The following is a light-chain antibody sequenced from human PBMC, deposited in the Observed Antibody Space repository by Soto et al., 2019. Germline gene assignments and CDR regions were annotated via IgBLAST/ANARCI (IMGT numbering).Light chain of an antibody. J-gene: IGKJ4*01. CDR3: QTYNSAPPAGT. CDR1: QGINNH. CDR2: AAS. Sequence: DFQMTQSPSSLSASVGDRVTITCRASQGINNHLAWFQQKPGKVPKVLIYAASTLQSGVPSRFSGSGSGTDFTLTISSLQHDDVETYYCQTYNSAPPAGTFGLGTKGEIK. V-gene: IGKV1-27*01.